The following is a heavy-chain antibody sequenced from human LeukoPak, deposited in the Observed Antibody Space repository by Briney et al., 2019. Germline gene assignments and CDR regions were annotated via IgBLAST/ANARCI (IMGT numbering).Heavy chain of an antibody. CDR2: ISNTGGRT. D-gene: IGHD4/OR15-4a*01. V-gene: IGHV3-64*01. J-gene: IGHJ4*02. Sequence: GGSLRLSCIASGFTFSNYPMHWVRQAPGKGLEYVSVISNTGGRTYYENSVKGRFTISRDNSKSTLYLQMNSLRVEDTAVYYCAKAGLVRGGALDSWGQGTLVTVSS. CDR1: GFTFSNYP. CDR3: AKAGLVRGGALDS.